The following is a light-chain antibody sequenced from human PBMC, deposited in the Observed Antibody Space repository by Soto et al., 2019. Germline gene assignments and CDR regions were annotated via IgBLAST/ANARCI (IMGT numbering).Light chain of an antibody. CDR1: QPISTY. CDR2: AAS. V-gene: IGKV1-8*01. CDR3: QQYYTYPLA. J-gene: IGKJ1*01. Sequence: AIRMTQSPSSISAFTGDRVTITCRAGQPISTYLAWYQQKPGTAPTLLIYAASTLQSGVPSRFSGSGSGTDFTLTISCLQSEDFATYFCQQYYTYPLAFGQGTKVEIK.